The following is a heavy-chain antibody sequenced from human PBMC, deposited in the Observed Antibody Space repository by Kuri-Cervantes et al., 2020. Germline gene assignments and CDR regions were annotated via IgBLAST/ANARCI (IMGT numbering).Heavy chain of an antibody. D-gene: IGHD3-16*01. CDR1: GGSISSGSYY. CDR3: ASVRLGKKSYYYYGMDV. J-gene: IGHJ6*02. Sequence: LRLSCTVSGGSISSGSYYWSWIRQPAGKGLEWIGRIYTSGSTNYNPSLKSRVTISVDTSKNQFSLKLSSVTAADTAVYYCASVRLGKKSYYYYGMDVWGQGTTVTVSS. V-gene: IGHV4-61*02. CDR2: IYTSGST.